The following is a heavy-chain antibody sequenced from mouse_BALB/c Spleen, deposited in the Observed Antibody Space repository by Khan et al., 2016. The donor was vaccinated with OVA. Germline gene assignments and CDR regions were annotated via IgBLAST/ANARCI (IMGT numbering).Heavy chain of an antibody. J-gene: IGHJ3*01. V-gene: IGHV3-2*02. CDR3: ARWFTY. CDR1: GYSITSDYA. Sequence: EVQLVESGPGLVKPSQSLSLTCTVTGYSITSDYAWNWIRQFPGNKLEWMGYISYSGSTTYNPSLKSRIPTTRDTSKNQFFLQLNSVTTEDTATYYCARWFTYWGQGTLVTVSA. CDR2: ISYSGST.